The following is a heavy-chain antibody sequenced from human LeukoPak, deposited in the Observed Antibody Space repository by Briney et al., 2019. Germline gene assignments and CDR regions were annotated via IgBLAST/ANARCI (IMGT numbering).Heavy chain of an antibody. D-gene: IGHD3-16*01. V-gene: IGHV4-4*07. CDR1: VGSISSYY. Sequence: SQTLSLTCTVSVGSISSYYWSCVRQPAGKGLECIGRIYISGITNYNPSLKSRLTMSLDTSKNQFSLNLSSVTAADPAMYYCARNDLDCWGRGTLVTVSS. J-gene: IGHJ4*02. CDR3: ARNDLDC. CDR2: IYISGIT.